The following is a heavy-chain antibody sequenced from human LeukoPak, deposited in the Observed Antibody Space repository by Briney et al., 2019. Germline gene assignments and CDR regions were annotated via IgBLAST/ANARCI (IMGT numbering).Heavy chain of an antibody. CDR1: GYTFTSYG. D-gene: IGHD6-13*01. J-gene: IGHJ1*01. CDR3: ASRGARDSSWYKTYFQH. V-gene: IGHV1-18*01. Sequence: GASVKVSCKASGYTFTSYGISWVRQAPGQGLEWMGWISAYNGNTNYAQKLQGRVTMTTDTSTSTAYMELSSLRSEDTAVYYCASRGARDSSWYKTYFQHWGQGTLVTVSS. CDR2: ISAYNGNT.